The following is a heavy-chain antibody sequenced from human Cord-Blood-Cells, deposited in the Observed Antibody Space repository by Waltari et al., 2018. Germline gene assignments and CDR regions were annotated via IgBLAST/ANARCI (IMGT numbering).Heavy chain of an antibody. CDR3: ARVVGGYCSSTSCLFDP. V-gene: IGHV1-2*02. J-gene: IGHJ5*02. CDR1: GYTSPGHY. D-gene: IGHD2-2*01. Sequence: QVQLVQSGAEVKKPGASVTVSCKASGYTSPGHYMPWVRQAPVQGLEWMGWINPNSGGTNDAQKFKGRVTMTRDTSISTAYMELSRLRSDDTAVYYCARVVGGYCSSTSCLFDPWGQGTLVTVSS. CDR2: INPNSGGT.